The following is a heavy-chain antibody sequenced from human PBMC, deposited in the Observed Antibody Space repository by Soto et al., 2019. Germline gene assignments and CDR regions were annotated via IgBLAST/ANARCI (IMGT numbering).Heavy chain of an antibody. CDR2: IKQDGSEK. J-gene: IGHJ6*02. Sequence: GGSLRLSCAASGFTFSSYWMSWVRQAPEKGLEWVANIKQDGSEKYYVDSVKGRFTISRDNAKNSLYLQMNSLRAEDTAVYYCARIKVAAGTGYYYYGMDVWGQGTTVTVSS. V-gene: IGHV3-7*05. D-gene: IGHD6-13*01. CDR1: GFTFSSYW. CDR3: ARIKVAAGTGYYYYGMDV.